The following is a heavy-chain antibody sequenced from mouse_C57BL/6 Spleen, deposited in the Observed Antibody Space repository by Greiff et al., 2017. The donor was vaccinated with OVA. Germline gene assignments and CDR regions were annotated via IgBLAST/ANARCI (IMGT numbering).Heavy chain of an antibody. V-gene: IGHV1-50*01. J-gene: IGHJ4*01. CDR2: IDPSDSYT. D-gene: IGHD2-5*01. CDR1: GYTFTSYW. Sequence: QVQLQQPGAELVKPGASVKLSCKASGYTFTSYWMQWVKQRPGQGLEWIGEIDPSDSYTNYNQKFKGKATLTVDTSSSTAYMQLSSLTSEDSAVYYCARGGYSNHAMDYWGQGTSVTVSS. CDR3: ARGGYSNHAMDY.